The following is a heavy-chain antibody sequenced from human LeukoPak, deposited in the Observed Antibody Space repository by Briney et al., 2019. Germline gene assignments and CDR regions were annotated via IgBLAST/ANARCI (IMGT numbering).Heavy chain of an antibody. CDR2: IKTKTDGGIT. J-gene: IGHJ4*02. CDR1: GFTFSSYA. CDR3: STTHYNFYDLDH. D-gene: IGHD3-3*01. V-gene: IGHV3-15*01. Sequence: GGSLRLSCAASGFTFSSYAMHWVRQAPGKGLEWVGHIKTKTDGGITDYAAPVKGRFTISRDDSKNTVYLQMNSLKPEDTAVYYCSTTHYNFYDLDHWGQGTLVTVSS.